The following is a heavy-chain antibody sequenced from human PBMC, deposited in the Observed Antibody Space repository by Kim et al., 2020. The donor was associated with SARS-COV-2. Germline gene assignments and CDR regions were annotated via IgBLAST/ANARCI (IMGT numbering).Heavy chain of an antibody. J-gene: IGHJ6*02. Sequence: GGSLRLSCAASGFTFSSYSMNWVRQAPGKGLEWVSSISSSSSYIYYADSVKGRFTISRDNAKNSLYLQMNSLRAEDTAVYYCASPIYFTGYGSGSYYIGYEGEDYYYYVMDVWGQGTTVTVSS. D-gene: IGHD3-10*01. V-gene: IGHV3-21*01. CDR2: ISSSSSYI. CDR1: GFTFSSYS. CDR3: ASPIYFTGYGSGSYYIGYEGEDYYYYVMDV.